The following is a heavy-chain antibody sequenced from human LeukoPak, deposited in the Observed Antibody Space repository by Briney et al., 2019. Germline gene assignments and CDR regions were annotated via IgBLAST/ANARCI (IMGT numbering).Heavy chain of an antibody. V-gene: IGHV3-43*02. CDR1: GFTFDDYA. J-gene: IGHJ3*02. Sequence: GGSLRLSCAASGFTFDDYAMHWVRQAPGKGLEWVSLISGDGGSTYYADSVKGRFTISRENSKNSLYLQVNSLRTEDTALYYCAQIPAVVPDAFDIWGQGTMVTVSS. D-gene: IGHD4-23*01. CDR2: ISGDGGST. CDR3: AQIPAVVPDAFDI.